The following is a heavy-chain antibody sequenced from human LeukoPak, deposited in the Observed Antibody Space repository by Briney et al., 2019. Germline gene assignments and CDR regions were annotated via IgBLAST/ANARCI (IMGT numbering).Heavy chain of an antibody. V-gene: IGHV1-24*01. Sequence: GASVKVSCKVSGYTFSELFMYWVRLAPGRGLEWVGTFGPENGEIIYAQRFQGRVTMTEDTSTETAYMELSSLTSEDTAVYYCATDGSGTYSLDCWGQGTLLTVTS. CDR3: ATDGSGTYSLDC. CDR2: FGPENGEI. D-gene: IGHD3-10*01. J-gene: IGHJ4*02. CDR1: GYTFSELF.